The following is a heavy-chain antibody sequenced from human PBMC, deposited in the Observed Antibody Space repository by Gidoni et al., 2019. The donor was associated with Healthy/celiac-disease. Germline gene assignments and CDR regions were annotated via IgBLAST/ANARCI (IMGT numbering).Heavy chain of an antibody. CDR1: GYTFTGYY. J-gene: IGHJ3*02. CDR3: AREDATDAFDI. Sequence: QVQLVQSGAEVKKPGASVTVSCTSSGYTFTGYYMHWVRQAPGQGLEWMGWINPNSGGTKYAQKFRGRVTMTRDTSISTAYMELSRLRSDDTAVYYCAREDATDAFDIWGQGTMVTVSS. CDR2: INPNSGGT. V-gene: IGHV1-2*02.